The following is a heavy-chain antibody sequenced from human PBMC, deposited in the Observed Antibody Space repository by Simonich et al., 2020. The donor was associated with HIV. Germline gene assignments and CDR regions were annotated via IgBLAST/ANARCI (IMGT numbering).Heavy chain of an antibody. J-gene: IGHJ4*02. Sequence: QVHLVQSGAEGKKPGASVKVSCEASGYTFTGDYIHWVRQAPGQGLEGMGCIKPNRGAKNYAQKFEERVTMTSDTSISTAYMELSGLRSDDTAVYYCAREDRDYISYFFHYWGQGTLVTVSS. CDR3: AREDRDYISYFFHY. CDR1: GYTFTGDY. D-gene: IGHD3-16*01. CDR2: IKPNRGAK. V-gene: IGHV1-2*02.